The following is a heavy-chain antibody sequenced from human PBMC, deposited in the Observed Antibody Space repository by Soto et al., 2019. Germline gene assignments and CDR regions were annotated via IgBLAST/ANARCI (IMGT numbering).Heavy chain of an antibody. Sequence: PGESLKISCKGSGYIFRSYWISWGLQMPGKGLEWMGRVDPSDSYTNYSPSFQGHVTISADKSISTAYLQWSSLKASDTAMYYCAYLQAARPDYWGQGTLVTVSS. V-gene: IGHV5-10-1*01. D-gene: IGHD6-6*01. CDR3: AYLQAARPDY. CDR2: VDPSDSYT. CDR1: GYIFRSYW. J-gene: IGHJ4*02.